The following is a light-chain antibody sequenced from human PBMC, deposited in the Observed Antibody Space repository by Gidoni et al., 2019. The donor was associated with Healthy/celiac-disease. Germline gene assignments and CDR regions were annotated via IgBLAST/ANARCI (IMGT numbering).Light chain of an antibody. V-gene: IGKV1-39*01. CDR2: AAS. CDR3: QQSYSTPYT. CDR1: QSISSY. J-gene: IGKJ2*01. Sequence: IQMTQSPSSLSASVGDRVTTTRRERQSISSYLNWYQQKPGKAPKLLIYAASSLQSGVPYRFSGSGSGTDFTLTISSLQPEDFATYYCQQSYSTPYTFGQGTKLEIK.